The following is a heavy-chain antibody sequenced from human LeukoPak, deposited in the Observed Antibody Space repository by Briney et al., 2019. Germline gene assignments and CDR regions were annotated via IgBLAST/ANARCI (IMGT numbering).Heavy chain of an antibody. J-gene: IGHJ5*02. Sequence: KTSETLSLTCTVSGGSISSNSYYWGWIRQPPGKRLEWIGSIYYSGSTYYNPSLKSRVTISVDTSKNQFSLKLSSVTAADTAVYYCARNRYYYGSGNYGVPNWFDPWGQGTLVTVSS. CDR3: ARNRYYYGSGNYGVPNWFDP. V-gene: IGHV4-39*01. CDR2: IYYSGST. D-gene: IGHD3-10*01. CDR1: GGSISSNSYY.